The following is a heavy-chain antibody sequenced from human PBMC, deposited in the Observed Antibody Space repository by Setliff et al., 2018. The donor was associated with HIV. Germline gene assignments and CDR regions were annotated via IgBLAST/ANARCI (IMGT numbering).Heavy chain of an antibody. J-gene: IGHJ6*02. V-gene: IGHV3-7*01. Sequence: GGSLRLSCAASGFIFSDHVMHWVRQAPGKGLEWVANINQDGSEKNYVDSVKGRFTISRDNAKNSLYLQMDSLRVEDTTVYYCTRKLAPGHGMDVWGQGTTVTVSS. CDR2: INQDGSEK. D-gene: IGHD3-3*02. CDR3: TRKLAPGHGMDV. CDR1: GFIFSDHV.